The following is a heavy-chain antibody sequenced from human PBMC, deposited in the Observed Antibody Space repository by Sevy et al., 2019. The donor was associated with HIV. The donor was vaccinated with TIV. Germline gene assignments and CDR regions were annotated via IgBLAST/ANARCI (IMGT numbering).Heavy chain of an antibody. CDR3: ARDSRNGLDP. J-gene: IGHJ5*02. V-gene: IGHV3-33*01. CDR2: IWYDGINK. Sequence: GGSLRLSCVASGFIFSTYGMHWVRQAPGKGLEWVAVIWYDGINKDYADSVKGRFIISRDNSKNTMYLEMDSLRAEDTAVYYCARDSRNGLDPWGQGALVIVSS. CDR1: GFIFSTYG. D-gene: IGHD2-8*01.